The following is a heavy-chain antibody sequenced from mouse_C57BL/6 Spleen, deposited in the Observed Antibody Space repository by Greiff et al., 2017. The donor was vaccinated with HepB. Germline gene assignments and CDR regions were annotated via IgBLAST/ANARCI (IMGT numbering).Heavy chain of an antibody. CDR2: INYDGSST. J-gene: IGHJ1*03. CDR1: GFTFSDYY. V-gene: IGHV5-16*01. Sequence: EVHLVESEGGLVQPGSSMKLSCTASGFTFSDYYMAWVRQVPEKGLEWVANINYDGSSTYYLDSLKSRFIISRDNAKNILYLQMSSLKSEDTATYYCARGTTAPATGYFDVWGTGTTVTVSS. D-gene: IGHD1-2*01. CDR3: ARGTTAPATGYFDV.